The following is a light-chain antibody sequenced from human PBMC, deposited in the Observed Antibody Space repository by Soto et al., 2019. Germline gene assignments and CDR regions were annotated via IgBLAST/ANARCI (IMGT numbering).Light chain of an antibody. J-gene: IGKJ1*01. CDR3: QQRSNWPVT. Sequence: EIVLTQSPATLSLSPGEGATLSCRASQSVSSYLAWYQQKPGQAPRLLIYDASNRATGIPARFSGSGSGTDFTLTISSLEPEYFAVYYCQQRSNWPVTFGLVT. V-gene: IGKV3-11*01. CDR1: QSVSSY. CDR2: DAS.